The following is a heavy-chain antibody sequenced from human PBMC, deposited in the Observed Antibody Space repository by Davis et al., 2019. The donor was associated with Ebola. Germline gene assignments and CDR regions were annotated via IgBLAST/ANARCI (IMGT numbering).Heavy chain of an antibody. CDR1: GGSISSGSYY. CDR3: ARGTTYYDFWSGYYPEGYYYYYMDV. CDR2: IYTSGST. J-gene: IGHJ6*03. V-gene: IGHV4-61*09. Sequence: PSETLSLTCTVSGGSISSGSYYWSWIRQPAGKGLEWIGHIYTSGSTNYNPSLKSRVTISVDTSKNQFSLKLSSVTAADTAVYYCARGTTYYDFWSGYYPEGYYYYYMDVWGKGTTVTVSS. D-gene: IGHD3-3*01.